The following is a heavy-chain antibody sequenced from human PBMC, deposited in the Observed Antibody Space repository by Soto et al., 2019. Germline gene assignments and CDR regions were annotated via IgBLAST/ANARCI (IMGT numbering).Heavy chain of an antibody. D-gene: IGHD2-2*02. CDR2: ISYDGSNK. J-gene: IGHJ6*02. Sequence: GGSLRLSCSPSGFTFSHYGMHWVRQAPGKGLEWVAVISYDGSNKYYADSVKGRFTISRDNSKNTLYLQMNSLRAEDTAVYYCARDIVVVPAAIRRGGTYYYYGMDVWGQGTTVTVS. CDR3: ARDIVVVPAAIRRGGTYYYYGMDV. CDR1: GFTFSHYG. V-gene: IGHV3-30*19.